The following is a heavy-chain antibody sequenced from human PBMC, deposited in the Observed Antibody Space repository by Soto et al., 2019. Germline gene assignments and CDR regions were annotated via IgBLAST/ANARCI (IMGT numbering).Heavy chain of an antibody. CDR2: IYKSTTT. V-gene: IGHV4-30-4*01. D-gene: IGHD2-15*01. CDR3: ARGRYCLTGRCFPNWFDS. CDR1: GGSISIVDYF. J-gene: IGHJ5*01. Sequence: LSLNCSVSGGSISIVDYFWAWIRQPPGQALEYIGYIYKSTTTYYNPSFESRVAISLDTSKSQFSLTVTSVTAADTAVYFCARGRYCLTGRCFPNWFDSWGQGTLVTVSS.